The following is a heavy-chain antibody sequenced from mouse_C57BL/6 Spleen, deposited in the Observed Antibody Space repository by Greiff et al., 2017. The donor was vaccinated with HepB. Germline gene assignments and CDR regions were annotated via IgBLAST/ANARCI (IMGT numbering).Heavy chain of an antibody. D-gene: IGHD2-4*01. V-gene: IGHV1-39*01. Sequence: EVQLQQSGPELVKPGASVKISCKASGYSFTDYNMNWVKQSNGKSLEWIGVINTNYGTTSYNQKFKGKATLTVDQSSSTAYMQLNSLTSEDSAVYYCARGYDYDGDYDAMDYWGQGTSVTVSS. CDR2: INTNYGTT. CDR3: ARGYDYDGDYDAMDY. J-gene: IGHJ4*01. CDR1: GYSFTDYN.